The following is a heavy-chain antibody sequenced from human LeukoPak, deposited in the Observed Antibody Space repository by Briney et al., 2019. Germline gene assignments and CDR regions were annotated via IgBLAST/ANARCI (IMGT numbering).Heavy chain of an antibody. CDR3: ARSRGAYVDTAMVMHFDY. CDR2: INHSGST. CDR1: GGSFGGYY. J-gene: IGHJ4*02. V-gene: IGHV4-34*01. Sequence: SETLSLTCAVYGGSFGGYYWSWIRQPPGKGLEWIGEINHSGSTNYNPSLKSRVTMSVDTSKNQFSLKLSSVTAADTAVYYCARSRGAYVDTAMVMHFDYWGQGTLVTVSS. D-gene: IGHD5-18*01.